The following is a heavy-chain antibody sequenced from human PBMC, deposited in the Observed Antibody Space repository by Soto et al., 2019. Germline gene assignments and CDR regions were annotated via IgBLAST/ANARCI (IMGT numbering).Heavy chain of an antibody. CDR3: ARGGYYDDTGPADS. J-gene: IGHJ4*02. CDR2: INSDGSIT. D-gene: IGHD3-22*01. CDR1: GFTFSRHC. V-gene: IGHV3-74*03. Sequence: EVQLVESGGGLVQPGGSLRLACAASGFTFSRHCIHWVRQASGKGLVWVSRINSDGSITKSADSVEGRFTISRDNAKNTLYLQMNSLRAEDTAVYYCARGGYYDDTGPADSWGQGTLVTVSS.